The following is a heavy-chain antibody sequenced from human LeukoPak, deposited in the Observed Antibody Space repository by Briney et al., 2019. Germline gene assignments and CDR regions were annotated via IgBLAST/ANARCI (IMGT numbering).Heavy chain of an antibody. V-gene: IGHV3-11*01. D-gene: IGHD2-2*01. Sequence: PGGSLRLSCAASGFTLSDYYMSWIRQAPGKGLEWVSYIDSSGSTIYYADSVKGRFTISRDNAKNSLYLQMNSLRAEDTAVYYCASERASVVPARLGYFQHWGQGTLVTVSS. CDR3: ASERASVVPARLGYFQH. CDR2: IDSSGSTI. J-gene: IGHJ1*01. CDR1: GFTLSDYY.